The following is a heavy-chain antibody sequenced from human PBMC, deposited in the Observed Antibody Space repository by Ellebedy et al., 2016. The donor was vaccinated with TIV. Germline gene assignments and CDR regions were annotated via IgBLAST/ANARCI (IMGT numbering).Heavy chain of an antibody. V-gene: IGHV1-18*01. Sequence: AASVKVSCKTSGYTFTSYGVSWVRQAPGQGLEWMGWISGLNGKTKYARTVQGRVTLTTDTAARTVYMELQSLRSDDTAVYYCARDNTVGGTNWFDPWGQGTLVIVSS. CDR1: GYTFTSYG. CDR3: ARDNTVGGTNWFDP. J-gene: IGHJ5*02. D-gene: IGHD1-26*01. CDR2: ISGLNGKT.